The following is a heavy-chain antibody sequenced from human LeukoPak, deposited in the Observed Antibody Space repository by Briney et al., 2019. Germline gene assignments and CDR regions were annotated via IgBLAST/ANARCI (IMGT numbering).Heavy chain of an antibody. V-gene: IGHV1-46*01. CDR2: INPSGGTT. Sequence: ASVKVPCKASEYTFTNYYLHWVRQAPGQGLEWMVIINPSGGTTRYAQKFQGRVTMTRDTSTTTVYMEVSSLRSEDTAVYYCATAHFGDYGNDYYHYYMDVWGKGTTVTVS. CDR1: EYTFTNYY. D-gene: IGHD4-17*01. J-gene: IGHJ6*03. CDR3: ATAHFGDYGNDYYHYYMDV.